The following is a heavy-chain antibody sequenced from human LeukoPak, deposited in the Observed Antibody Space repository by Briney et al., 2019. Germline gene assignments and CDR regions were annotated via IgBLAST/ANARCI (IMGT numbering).Heavy chain of an antibody. V-gene: IGHV3-20*04. D-gene: IGHD3-10*01. CDR1: GFTLDDYG. CDR2: INWNGGST. J-gene: IGHJ4*02. Sequence: GGSLRLSCAASGFTLDDYGMSWVRQAPGKGLEWVSGINWNGGSTGYADSVKGRFTISRDNAKNSLYLQMNSLRAEDTALYYCARDAELLWFGELLSYFDYWGQGTLVTVSS. CDR3: ARDAELLWFGELLSYFDY.